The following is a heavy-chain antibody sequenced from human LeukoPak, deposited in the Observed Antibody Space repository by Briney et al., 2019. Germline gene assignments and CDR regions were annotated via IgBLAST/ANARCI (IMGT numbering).Heavy chain of an antibody. Sequence: ASVKVSCKVSGYTLTELSMHWVRQAPGKGLEWMGGFDVEDGETIYAQKFQGRVTMTEDTSTDTAYMELSSLRSEDTAVYYCATGKKREYDYAYSYWGQGTLVTVSS. CDR3: ATGKKREYDYAYSY. V-gene: IGHV1-24*01. J-gene: IGHJ4*02. D-gene: IGHD5-18*01. CDR2: FDVEDGET. CDR1: GYTLTELS.